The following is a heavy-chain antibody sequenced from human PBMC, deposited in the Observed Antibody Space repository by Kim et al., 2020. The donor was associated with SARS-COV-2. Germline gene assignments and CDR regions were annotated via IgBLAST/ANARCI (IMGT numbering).Heavy chain of an antibody. J-gene: IGHJ3*02. CDR3: ARRGVRGVIDGFDM. V-gene: IGHV3-13*01. D-gene: IGHD3-10*01. Sequence: DSVKGRFTISREDAKSSLYLQMNSLRAGDTAVYYCARRGVRGVIDGFDMWGQGTMVTVSS.